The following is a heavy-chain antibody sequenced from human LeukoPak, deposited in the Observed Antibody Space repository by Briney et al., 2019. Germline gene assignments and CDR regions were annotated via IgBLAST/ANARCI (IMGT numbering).Heavy chain of an antibody. CDR3: ARAGPSDYDILTGYLPPGYFDY. CDR2: IYYSGST. Sequence: SETLSLTCTVSGGSIGSYYWSWIRQPPGKGLEWIGDIYYSGSTNYNPSLKSRVTISVDTSKNRFSLKLSSVTAADTAVYYCARAGPSDYDILTGYLPPGYFDYWGQGTLVTVSS. CDR1: GGSIGSYY. J-gene: IGHJ4*02. D-gene: IGHD3-9*01. V-gene: IGHV4-59*01.